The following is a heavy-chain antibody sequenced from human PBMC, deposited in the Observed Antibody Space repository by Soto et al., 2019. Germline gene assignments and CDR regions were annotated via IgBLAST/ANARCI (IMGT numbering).Heavy chain of an antibody. J-gene: IGHJ4*02. D-gene: IGHD5-12*01. Sequence: SVKVSCKASGATYSTSAISWVRQAPGQGLEWMGGINPILGTPDYAHKFQGRVTITADESTSTVYMELGSLRSEDTALYFCARGGVDVVATSAFDYWGQGTLVT. CDR3: ARGGVDVVATSAFDY. CDR1: GATYSTSA. V-gene: IGHV1-69*13. CDR2: INPILGTP.